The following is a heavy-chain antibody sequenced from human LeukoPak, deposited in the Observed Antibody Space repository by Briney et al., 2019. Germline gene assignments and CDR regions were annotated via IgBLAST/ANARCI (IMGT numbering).Heavy chain of an antibody. V-gene: IGHV1-46*01. CDR1: GGTFSSYA. D-gene: IGHD1-14*01. CDR3: ARAPEGWFDP. J-gene: IGHJ5*02. CDR2: INPSGGST. Sequence: GASVKVSCKASGGTFSSYAISWVRQAPGQGLEWMGIINPSGGSTSYAQKFQGRVTMTRDTSTSTVYMELSSLRSEDTAVYYCARAPEGWFDPWGQGTLVTVSS.